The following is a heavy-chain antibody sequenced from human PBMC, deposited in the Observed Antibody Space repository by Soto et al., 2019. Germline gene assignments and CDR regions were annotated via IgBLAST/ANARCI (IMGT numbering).Heavy chain of an antibody. CDR2: ISYDGSNK. V-gene: IGHV3-30*18. CDR1: GFTFSSYG. Sequence: GGSLRLSCAASGFTFSSYGMHWVRQAPGKGLEWVAVISYDGSNKYYADSVKGRFTISRDNSKNTLYLQMNSLRAEDTAVYYCAKDSGSPDAFDIWGKGTMVTVSS. J-gene: IGHJ3*02. CDR3: AKDSGSPDAFDI. D-gene: IGHD1-26*01.